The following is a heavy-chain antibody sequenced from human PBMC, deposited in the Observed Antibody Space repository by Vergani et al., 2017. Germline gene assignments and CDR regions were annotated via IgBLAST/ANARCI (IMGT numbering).Heavy chain of an antibody. V-gene: IGHV3-13*01. Sequence: EVQLVESGGGLVQPGGSLRLSCAASGFTFSSYDMHWVRQATGKGLEWVSAIGTAGDTYYPGSVKGRFTISRENAKNSLYLQMNSLRAGDTAVYYCAKYDYGSGCYYRGYYYYGMDVWGQGTTVTVSS. CDR3: AKYDYGSGCYYRGYYYYGMDV. CDR1: GFTFSSYD. CDR2: IGTAGDT. D-gene: IGHD3-10*01. J-gene: IGHJ6*02.